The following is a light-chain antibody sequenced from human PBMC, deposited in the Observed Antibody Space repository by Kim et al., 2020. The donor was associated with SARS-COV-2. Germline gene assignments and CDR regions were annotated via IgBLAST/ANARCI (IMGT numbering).Light chain of an antibody. CDR1: NIGSKN. CDR3: QVWDSSTEE. V-gene: IGLV3-9*01. Sequence: SYELTQPLSVSVALGQTARITCGGNNIGSKNVHWYQQQPGQAPVLVIYRDSNRPSGIPERFSGSSSGNTATLTISRAQAGDEADSYCQVWDSSTEEFGGGTQLTVL. J-gene: IGLJ3*02. CDR2: RDS.